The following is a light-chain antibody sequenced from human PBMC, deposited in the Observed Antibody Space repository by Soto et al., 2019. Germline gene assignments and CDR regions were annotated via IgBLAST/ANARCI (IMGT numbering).Light chain of an antibody. CDR3: QQIYTIPLT. Sequence: DLQLTQSPSFLSASVGDRVTITCRASQSIGSYVNWYQQKPGKAPNLLIHGGSILQSGVPPRFSGGGGGTDVTRTISSLQPEDFASYYCQQIYTIPLTFGGGTKVDIK. J-gene: IGKJ4*01. V-gene: IGKV1-39*01. CDR1: QSIGSY. CDR2: GGS.